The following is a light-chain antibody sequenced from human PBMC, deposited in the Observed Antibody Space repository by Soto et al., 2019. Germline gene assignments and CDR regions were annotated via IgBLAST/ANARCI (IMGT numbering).Light chain of an antibody. CDR2: DAS. CDR1: QSVLYSSNNKNY. Sequence: EIVVTQSPDSLAVSLGERATINCKSSQSVLYSSNNKNYLAWYQQKPGTAPKLLIFDASRLESGVPSRFSGSASGTEFTLTISSLQPDDFATYYCQQYDNYPLTFGGGTNVDI. J-gene: IGKJ4*01. CDR3: QQYDNYPLT. V-gene: IGKV4-1*01.